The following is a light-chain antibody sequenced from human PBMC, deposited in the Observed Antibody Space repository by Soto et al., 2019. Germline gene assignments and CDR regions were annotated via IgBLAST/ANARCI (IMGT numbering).Light chain of an antibody. J-gene: IGKJ4*01. CDR3: QQYNSWPLT. CDR1: QSIRSER. V-gene: IGKV3D-15*01. Sequence: EIVLTQSPDTLSLSPGERATLSCRASQSIRSERLAWYQQKPGQAPRLVIFDASTRATGVPTRISGSGSGTEFTLTISSLQSEDFAVYYCQQYNSWPLTFGGGTKGDIK. CDR2: DAS.